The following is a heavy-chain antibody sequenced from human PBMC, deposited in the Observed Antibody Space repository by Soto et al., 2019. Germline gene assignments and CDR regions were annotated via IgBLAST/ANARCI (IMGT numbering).Heavy chain of an antibody. CDR2: IYYSGST. Sequence: QVQLQESGPGLVKPSQTLSLTCTVSGGSITGGNYYWSWIRQPPGKGLEWIGYIYYSGSTYYTPSFKSRLTISSDTSKNQFSLELSSVTAADTAVYDCARIVDNLTWRRGGGLDVWGQGTTVTVSS. D-gene: IGHD2-15*01. J-gene: IGHJ6*02. V-gene: IGHV4-30-4*01. CDR1: GGSITGGNYY. CDR3: ARIVDNLTWRRGGGLDV.